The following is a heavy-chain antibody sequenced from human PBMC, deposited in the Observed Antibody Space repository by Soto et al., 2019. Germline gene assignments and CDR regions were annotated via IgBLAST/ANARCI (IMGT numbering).Heavy chain of an antibody. V-gene: IGHV4-59*08. J-gene: IGHJ5*02. Sequence: PSETLSLTCTVSGGSISSYYWGWIRQPPGKGLEWIGYIYYSESTNYNPYLNSRVTISVDTSKNQFSLKLSSVAAADTAVYCCARHTLAYDLTNWFDPWGQGALVTVSS. D-gene: IGHD5-12*01. CDR2: IYYSEST. CDR1: GGSISSYY. CDR3: ARHTLAYDLTNWFDP.